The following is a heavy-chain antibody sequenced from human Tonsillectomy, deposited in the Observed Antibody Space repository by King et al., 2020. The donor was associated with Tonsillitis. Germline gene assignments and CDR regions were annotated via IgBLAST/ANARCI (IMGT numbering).Heavy chain of an antibody. V-gene: IGHV3-73*02. Sequence: VQLVESGGGLVQPGGSLKLSCAASGFTFSGSAMHWVRQASGKGLEWVGRIRSKANSYATAYAASVKGRFTISRDDSKNTAYLQMNSLKTEDTAVYYCTSSPRGDYYDSSGFELPDYWGQGTLVTVSS. CDR1: GFTFSGSA. D-gene: IGHD3-22*01. CDR3: TSSPRGDYYDSSGFELPDY. J-gene: IGHJ4*02. CDR2: IRSKANSYAT.